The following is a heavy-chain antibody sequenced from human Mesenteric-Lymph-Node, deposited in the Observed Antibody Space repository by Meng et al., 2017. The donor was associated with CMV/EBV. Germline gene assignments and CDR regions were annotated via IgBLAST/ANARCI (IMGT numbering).Heavy chain of an antibody. J-gene: IGHJ6*02. CDR1: GFTFSSYA. D-gene: IGHD2-15*01. V-gene: IGHV3-23*01. CDR2: ISGSGGST. CDR3: AKAGVVVVAATHHPKYYYYGMDV. Sequence: GESLKISCAASGFTFSSYAMSWVRQAPGKGLEWVSAISGSGGSTYYADSVKGRFTISRDNSKNTLYLQMNSLRAEDTAVYYCAKAGVVVVAATHHPKYYYYGMDVWGQGTTVTVSS.